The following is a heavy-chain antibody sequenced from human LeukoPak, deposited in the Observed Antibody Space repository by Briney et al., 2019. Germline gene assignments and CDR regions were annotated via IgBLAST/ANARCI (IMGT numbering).Heavy chain of an antibody. D-gene: IGHD3-10*01. Sequence: SETLSLTCAVSGDSISSGGSSWSWIRQPPAKGLEWIGYIYHSGSTYYNPSLKSRVTISVDRSKNQFSLKLSSVAAADTAVYYCARVPGGGYGSGSYSWFDPWGQGTLVTVSS. CDR2: IYHSGST. J-gene: IGHJ5*02. V-gene: IGHV4-30-2*01. CDR1: GDSISSGGSS. CDR3: ARVPGGGYGSGSYSWFDP.